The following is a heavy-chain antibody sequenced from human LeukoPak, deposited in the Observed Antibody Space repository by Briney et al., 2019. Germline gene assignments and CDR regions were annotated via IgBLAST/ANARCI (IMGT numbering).Heavy chain of an antibody. J-gene: IGHJ3*02. Sequence: PGGSLRLSCAASGFTFSSYTMNWVRQAPGKGLEWVSSLSGTGRYIYYADLMKGRFTISRDNAKNSLYLQMNSLRAEDTAVCCCARSLRDAFDIWGQGTMVTVSS. V-gene: IGHV3-21*06. CDR2: LSGTGRYI. CDR3: ARSLRDAFDI. CDR1: GFTFSSYT.